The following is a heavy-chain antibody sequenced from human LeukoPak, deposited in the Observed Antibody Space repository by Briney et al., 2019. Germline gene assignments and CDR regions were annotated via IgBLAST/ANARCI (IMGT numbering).Heavy chain of an antibody. CDR1: GFTFSSYA. J-gene: IGHJ4*02. D-gene: IGHD5-18*01. CDR2: ISGSGGST. CDR3: AEPMKSGYSYGYGYFDY. V-gene: IGHV3-23*01. Sequence: GGSLRLSCAASGFTFSSYAMSWVRQAPGKGLEWVSAISGSGGSTYYADSVKGRFTISRDNSKNTLYLQMNSLRAEDTAVYYCAEPMKSGYSYGYGYFDYWGQGTLVTASS.